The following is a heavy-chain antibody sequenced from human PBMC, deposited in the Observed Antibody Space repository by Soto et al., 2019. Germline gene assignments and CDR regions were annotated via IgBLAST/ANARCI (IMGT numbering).Heavy chain of an antibody. D-gene: IGHD6-13*01. CDR3: AREGVSSSWYYYYGMDV. CDR1: GGSGGSFSGYY. Sequence: PSETLSLTCAVYGGSGGSFSGYYWSWIRQPPGKGLEWIGYISYSGSTNYNSSLKSRVTISVDTSKNQFSLKLSSVTAADTAVYYCAREGVSSSWYYYYGMDVWGQGTTVTVSS. CDR2: ISYSGST. V-gene: IGHV4-59*02. J-gene: IGHJ6*02.